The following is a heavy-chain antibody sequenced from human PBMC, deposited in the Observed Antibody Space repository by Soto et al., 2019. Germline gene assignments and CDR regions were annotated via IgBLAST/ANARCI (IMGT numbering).Heavy chain of an antibody. D-gene: IGHD5-18*01. Sequence: GESLKISCKGSGYSFTSYWISWVRQMPGKGLEWMGRIDPSDSYTNYSPSFQGHVTISADKSISTAYLQWSSLKASDTAMYYCAIPCSYGLISPFPYYYYGMDVWGQGTTVTVSS. J-gene: IGHJ6*02. CDR2: IDPSDSYT. V-gene: IGHV5-10-1*01. CDR3: AIPCSYGLISPFPYYYYGMDV. CDR1: GYSFTSYW.